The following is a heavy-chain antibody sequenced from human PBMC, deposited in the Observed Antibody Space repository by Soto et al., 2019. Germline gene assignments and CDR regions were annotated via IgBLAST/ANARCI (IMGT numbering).Heavy chain of an antibody. CDR2: SSHSGRT. CDR1: SGAFRGYY. J-gene: IGHJ5*02. CDR3: VRGNWFDP. V-gene: IGHV4-34*01. Sequence: SETLSITCAVYSGAFRGYYWRCIRQPPGKGLEGIGESSHSGRTNYNPSLKSRVTISLHTSKNQFSLKLSSVTAADTAVYCCVRGNWFDPWGQGNLVTVS.